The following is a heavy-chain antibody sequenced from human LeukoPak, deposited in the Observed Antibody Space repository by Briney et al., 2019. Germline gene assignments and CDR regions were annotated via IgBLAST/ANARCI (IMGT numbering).Heavy chain of an antibody. J-gene: IGHJ6*02. Sequence: SETLSLTCTVSGDSVSGYGFYWSWIRQPPGRGLEWIGYVSYSGNTNYSPSLKSRISISVDTSKSQFSLELSSVTAADTAVYYCARDRMYSSSRYYSYLMDVWGQGTTVTVSS. CDR1: GDSVSGYGFY. CDR3: ARDRMYSSSRYYSYLMDV. V-gene: IGHV4-61*08. CDR2: VSYSGNT. D-gene: IGHD6-13*01.